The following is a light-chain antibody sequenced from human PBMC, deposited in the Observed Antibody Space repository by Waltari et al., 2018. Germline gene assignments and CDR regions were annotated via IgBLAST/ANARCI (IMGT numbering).Light chain of an antibody. CDR2: TVS. CDR3: LQDHTYPRT. J-gene: IGKJ2*02. Sequence: AIQMTQSPASLSASVGDRVTITCRASQGVGNNLAWYQQKPGKAPKLLIYTVSTLQTGVPSRFSGSGSGTAFTLTISSLHPEDFATYYCLQDHTYPRTFGQGTKLEIK. CDR1: QGVGNN. V-gene: IGKV1-6*01.